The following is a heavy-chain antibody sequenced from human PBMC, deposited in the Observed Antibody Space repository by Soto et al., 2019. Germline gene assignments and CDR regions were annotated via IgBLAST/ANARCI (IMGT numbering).Heavy chain of an antibody. Sequence: GSLRLSCAASGFTFSNAWINWVRQAPGKGLEWVGRVKSKNDGGTTDFAAPVKGRFAISRDDSKNMVYLEMNSLQTEDTAIYYCTTDSYITSIIVRFDYWGHGTLVTVSS. CDR1: GFTFSNAW. D-gene: IGHD3-22*01. CDR3: TTDSYITSIIVRFDY. CDR2: VKSKNDGGTT. J-gene: IGHJ4*01. V-gene: IGHV3-15*07.